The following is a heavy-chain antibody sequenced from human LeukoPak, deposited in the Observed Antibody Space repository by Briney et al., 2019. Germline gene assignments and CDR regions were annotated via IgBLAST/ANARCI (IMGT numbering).Heavy chain of an antibody. D-gene: IGHD6-19*01. V-gene: IGHV1-69*04. Sequence: SVKVSCTASGGTFSSYAISWVRQAPGQGLEWMGRIIPILGIANYAQKFQGRVTITADKSTSTAYMELSSLRSEDTAVYYCASSVSGWKRTEYFQHWGQGTLVTVSS. J-gene: IGHJ1*01. CDR2: IIPILGIA. CDR1: GGTFSSYA. CDR3: ASSVSGWKRTEYFQH.